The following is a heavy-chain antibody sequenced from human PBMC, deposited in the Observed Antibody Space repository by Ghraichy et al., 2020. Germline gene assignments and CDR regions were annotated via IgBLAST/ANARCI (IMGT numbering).Heavy chain of an antibody. J-gene: IGHJ5*02. CDR3: ARVEYQLLWGTGGWFDP. CDR2: ISSSGTTI. CDR1: GFTFSSYE. V-gene: IGHV3-48*03. Sequence: GGSLRLSCAASGFTFSSYEMNWVRQAPGKGLEWVSYISSSGTTIYYADSVKGRFTISRDNAKNSLYLQMNSLRAEDTAVYYCARVEYQLLWGTGGWFDPWGQGTLVTVSS. D-gene: IGHD2-2*01.